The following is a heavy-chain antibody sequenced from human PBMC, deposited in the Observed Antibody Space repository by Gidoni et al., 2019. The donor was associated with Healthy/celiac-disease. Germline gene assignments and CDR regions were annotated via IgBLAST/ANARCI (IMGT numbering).Heavy chain of an antibody. D-gene: IGHD2-15*01. V-gene: IGHV3-48*02. CDR3: ARRYCSGGSCYFGWFDP. J-gene: IGHJ5*02. CDR2: IGISSSTI. CDR1: GFTFSSYS. Sequence: EVQLVESGGGLVQPGGSLRLACAASGFTFSSYSMNWVRQAPGKGLEWVSDIGISSSTIYYAESVKGRFTISRDNAKNSLYLQMNSLGDEDTAVYYCARRYCSGGSCYFGWFDPWGQGTLVTVSS.